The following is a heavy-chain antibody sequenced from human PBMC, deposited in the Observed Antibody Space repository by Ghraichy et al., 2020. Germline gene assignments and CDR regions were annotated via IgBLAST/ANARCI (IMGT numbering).Heavy chain of an antibody. Sequence: GGSLRLSCASSGFTFSNYWMHWVRQAPGKGLVWVSRINLDGSTTTYADSVKGRFTISRDNAKNTLYLQMNSLRAEDTAVYYCAREAETARAWYFDLWGRGTLVTVSS. CDR1: GFTFSNYW. CDR3: AREAETARAWYFDL. CDR2: INLDGSTT. V-gene: IGHV3-74*01. D-gene: IGHD2-21*02. J-gene: IGHJ2*01.